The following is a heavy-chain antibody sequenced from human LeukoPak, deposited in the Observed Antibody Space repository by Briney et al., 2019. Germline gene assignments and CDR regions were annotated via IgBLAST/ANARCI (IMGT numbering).Heavy chain of an antibody. J-gene: IGHJ4*02. D-gene: IGHD3-9*01. CDR1: GGSISSSSYY. Sequence: PSETLSLTCTVSGGSISSSSYYWGWIRQPPGKGLEWIGSIYYSGSTYYNPSLKSRVTISVDTSKNQFSLKLSSVTAADTAVYYCARVTTYYDILTGYHQLPYFDYWGQGTLVTVSS. CDR2: IYYSGST. CDR3: ARVTTYYDILTGYHQLPYFDY. V-gene: IGHV4-39*07.